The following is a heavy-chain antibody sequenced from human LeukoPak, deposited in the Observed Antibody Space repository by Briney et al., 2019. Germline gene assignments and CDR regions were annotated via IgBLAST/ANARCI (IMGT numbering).Heavy chain of an antibody. Sequence: SETLSLTCTVSGVSISSSSYYWGWIRQPPGKGLEWIGNIYYSGSTYYNPSLQSRVTISVDTSKNQFPLELSSVTAADTAVYYCARRGDSSGYYRYFDYWGQGTLVTVSS. D-gene: IGHD3-22*01. V-gene: IGHV4-39*01. J-gene: IGHJ4*02. CDR3: ARRGDSSGYYRYFDY. CDR2: IYYSGST. CDR1: GVSISSSSYY.